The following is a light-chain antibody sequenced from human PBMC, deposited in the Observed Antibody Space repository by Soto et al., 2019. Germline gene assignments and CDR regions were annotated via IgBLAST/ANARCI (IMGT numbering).Light chain of an antibody. CDR3: QQYYNWPRT. Sequence: EILWTQSPCTLSLSPGESATLSCRASQSIRGNDVARYKQKPGQGPRLLFYGASTGATGLPARFSGSGSGTDVTLTINSLKAEDCEVYYCQQYYNWPRTFGQGTRLEIK. CDR2: GAS. V-gene: IGKV3-15*01. CDR1: QSIRGN. J-gene: IGKJ5*01.